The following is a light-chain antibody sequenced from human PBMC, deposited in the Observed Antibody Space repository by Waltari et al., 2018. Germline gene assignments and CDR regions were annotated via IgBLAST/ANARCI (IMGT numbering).Light chain of an antibody. Sequence: QSVLTQPPSASGTPGQRVTISCSGSSSNIGSNTANWYQQLPGPAPKLLIYSNNARPSGVPYRFSGSKSGTSASLAISGLQSEDEADYYCAAWDDSLIVVIGGGTKLTVL. CDR3: AAWDDSLIVV. CDR1: SSNIGSNT. CDR2: SNN. V-gene: IGLV1-44*01. J-gene: IGLJ2*01.